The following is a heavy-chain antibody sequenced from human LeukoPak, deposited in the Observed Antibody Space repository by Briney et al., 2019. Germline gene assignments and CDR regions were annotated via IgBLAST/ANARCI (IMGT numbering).Heavy chain of an antibody. CDR3: ARDRGWIQHDI. D-gene: IGHD5-18*01. J-gene: IGHJ3*02. CDR1: GFASSDSW. Sequence: PGGSLRLACAASGFASSDSWMTWIRQAPGKGLEWVAFIKGDGSAKKYVDSVKGRFTISRDNAKNSLFLQMNSLRAEDTAVYYCARDRGWIQHDIWGQGTMVTVSS. CDR2: IKGDGSAK. V-gene: IGHV3-7*01.